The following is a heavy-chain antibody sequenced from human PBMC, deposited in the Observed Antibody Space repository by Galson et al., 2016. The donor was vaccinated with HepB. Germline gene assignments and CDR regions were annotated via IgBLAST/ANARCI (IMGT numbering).Heavy chain of an antibody. CDR3: ARDKISRIVVVTDGFDI. CDR1: GGSMTSNNYY. CDR2: ISYSGST. Sequence: SETLSLTRSVSGGSMTSNNYYWGWIRQPPGKGLEWIGSISYSGSTYDNPSLKIRVTISVDTSKNQFSLQLSSVTAADTAMYYRARDKISRIVVVTDGFDIWGQGTMVTVSS. D-gene: IGHD3-22*01. J-gene: IGHJ3*02. V-gene: IGHV4-39*07.